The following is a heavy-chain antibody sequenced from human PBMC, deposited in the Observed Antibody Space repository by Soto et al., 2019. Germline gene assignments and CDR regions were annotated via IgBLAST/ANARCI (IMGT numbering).Heavy chain of an antibody. Sequence: EVPLVESGGGLVKPGGSLRLSCAASGFTFSSYNMNWVRQAPGKGLEWVSFISSSSSYIYYSDSLKGRFTVSRDNAKNSLYLQMSSLRAEDTAMYYCARHKGSYNDAMDVWGQGTTVTVSS. V-gene: IGHV3-21*01. CDR1: GFTFSSYN. D-gene: IGHD3-10*01. CDR2: ISSSSSYI. CDR3: ARHKGSYNDAMDV. J-gene: IGHJ6*02.